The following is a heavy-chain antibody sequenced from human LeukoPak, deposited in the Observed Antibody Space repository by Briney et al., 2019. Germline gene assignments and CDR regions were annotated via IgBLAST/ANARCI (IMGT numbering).Heavy chain of an antibody. CDR1: GGSFSGCY. CDR3: ARGTVVVPAAIHWFDP. CDR2: INHSGST. J-gene: IGHJ5*02. V-gene: IGHV4-34*01. Sequence: SETLSLTCAVYGGSFSGCYWSWIRQPPGKGLEWIGEINHSGSTNYNPSLKSRVTISVDTSKNQFSLKLSSVTAADTAVYYCARGTVVVPAAIHWFDPWGQGTLVTVSS. D-gene: IGHD2-2*02.